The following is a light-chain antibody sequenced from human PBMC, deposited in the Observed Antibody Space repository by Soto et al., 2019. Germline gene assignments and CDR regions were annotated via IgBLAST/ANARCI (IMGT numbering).Light chain of an antibody. Sequence: DIQRTQSPSTLSGSVGDRVTITCRASQTISSWLAWYQQKPGKAPKLLIYKASTLKSGVPSRFSGSGSGTEFTLTISSLQPDDFATYYCQQLNTYPLTFGGGTKVDIK. CDR1: QTISSW. V-gene: IGKV1-5*03. CDR2: KAS. J-gene: IGKJ4*01. CDR3: QQLNTYPLT.